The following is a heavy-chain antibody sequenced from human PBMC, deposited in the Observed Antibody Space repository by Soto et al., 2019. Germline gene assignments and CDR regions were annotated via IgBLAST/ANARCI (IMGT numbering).Heavy chain of an antibody. V-gene: IGHV3-21*01. CDR1: GFSFNNHS. J-gene: IGHJ4*02. Sequence: GGSLRLSCVVSGFSFNNHSMAWVRQAPGKGLEWVASISTTSTYKYHADSMKGRITVSRDNSQNSLFLQMDRLRVDDTAVYYCVRGPRWLQPYYFDSWGQGTRVTVSS. CDR2: ISTTSTYK. CDR3: VRGPRWLQPYYFDS. D-gene: IGHD6-19*01.